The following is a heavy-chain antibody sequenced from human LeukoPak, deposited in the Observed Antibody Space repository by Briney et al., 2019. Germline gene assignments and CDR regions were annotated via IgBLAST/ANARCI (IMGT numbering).Heavy chain of an antibody. V-gene: IGHV3-23*01. CDR2: ISGSGGSA. Sequence: GGSLRLSCAASGFTFSSYAMSWVRQAPGKGLEWVSGISGSGGSAYYADSVKGRFTISRDNSKNTLYLQMNSLRAEDTAVYYCAKVPELGPVYYFDYWGQGTLVTVSS. CDR1: GFTFSSYA. CDR3: AKVPELGPVYYFDY. D-gene: IGHD7-27*01. J-gene: IGHJ4*02.